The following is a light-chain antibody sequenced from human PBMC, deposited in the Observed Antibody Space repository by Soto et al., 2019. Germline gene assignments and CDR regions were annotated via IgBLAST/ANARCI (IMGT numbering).Light chain of an antibody. CDR1: SSDVGGYNY. J-gene: IGLJ2*01. Sequence: QSALTQPASVSGSPGQSITISCTGTSSDVGGYNYVSWYQQHPGKAPKLLIYEVSNRPSGVSSRFSGSTSGNTTSLSISGLQAEDEADYYCSSHSSSSTLVFGGGTKVTVL. V-gene: IGLV2-14*01. CDR2: EVS. CDR3: SSHSSSSTLV.